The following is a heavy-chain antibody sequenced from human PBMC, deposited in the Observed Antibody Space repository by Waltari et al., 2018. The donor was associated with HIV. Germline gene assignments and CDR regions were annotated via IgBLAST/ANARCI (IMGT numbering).Heavy chain of an antibody. J-gene: IGHJ4*02. V-gene: IGHV3-23*01. CDR2: ITVNGVNT. D-gene: IGHD3-10*01. CDR3: AQDPRSYGWSRFGN. CDR1: GFTFSYYA. Sequence: EVQLLESGGGLVQPGGSLRLSCAASGFTFSYYAMNWVRQTPGRGLEWVSAITVNGVNTYYADSVRGRFTISRDDSKNTLFLQMNSLRAEDTAVYYCAQDPRSYGWSRFGNWGQGTLVTVSS.